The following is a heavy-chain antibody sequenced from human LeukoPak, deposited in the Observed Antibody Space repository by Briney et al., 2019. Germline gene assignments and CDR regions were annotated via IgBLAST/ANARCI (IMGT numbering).Heavy chain of an antibody. D-gene: IGHD3-10*01. J-gene: IGHJ4*02. CDR3: ARVPYGSGTYTDY. Sequence: QSSGSLRLSCGVAGFTFKNYAMNWVRQAPGKGLEWVSAISGSGANTYYADSVKGRFTISRDNSKNTVYLQMNSLRAEDTAVYYCARVPYGSGTYTDYWGRGTLVT. CDR2: ISGSGANT. CDR1: GFTFKNYA. V-gene: IGHV3-23*01.